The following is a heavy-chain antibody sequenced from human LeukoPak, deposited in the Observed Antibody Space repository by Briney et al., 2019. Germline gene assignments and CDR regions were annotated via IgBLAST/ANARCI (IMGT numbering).Heavy chain of an antibody. Sequence: ASVKASCKASGYTVTSYDINGVRQATGQGLEWMGWMNPNSGNTGYTQKFQGRVTMTSNTSISTAYMELSSLRSEDTAVYYCARGQFLYSSGWNADNWFDPWGQGTLVTVSS. V-gene: IGHV1-8*01. D-gene: IGHD6-19*01. J-gene: IGHJ5*02. CDR2: MNPNSGNT. CDR3: ARGQFLYSSGWNADNWFDP. CDR1: GYTVTSYD.